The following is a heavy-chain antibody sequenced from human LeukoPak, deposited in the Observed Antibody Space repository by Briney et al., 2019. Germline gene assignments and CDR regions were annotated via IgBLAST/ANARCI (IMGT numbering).Heavy chain of an antibody. J-gene: IGHJ4*02. D-gene: IGHD6-13*01. CDR3: AREEAAAKDY. CDR1: GFTFSSYS. Sequence: RGSLRLSSAASGFTFSSYSMNWVRQAPGKGLEWVSSISSSSSYIYYADSVKGRFTISRDNAKNSLYLQMNSLRAEDTAVYYCAREEAAAKDYWGQGTLVTVSS. CDR2: ISSSSSYI. V-gene: IGHV3-21*01.